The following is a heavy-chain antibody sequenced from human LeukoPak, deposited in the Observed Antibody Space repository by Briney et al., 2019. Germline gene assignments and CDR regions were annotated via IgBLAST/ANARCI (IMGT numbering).Heavy chain of an antibody. CDR1: GGTFSSYA. J-gene: IGHJ4*02. CDR2: IIPIFSTA. CDR3: ARVYCSSTSCYINYFDY. Sequence: SVKVSCKASGGTFSSYAISWVRQAPGQGLEWMGGIIPIFSTANYAQKFQGRVTITADESTSTAYMVLSSLRSEDTAVYYCARVYCSSTSCYINYFDYWGQGTLVTVSS. V-gene: IGHV1-69*13. D-gene: IGHD2-2*02.